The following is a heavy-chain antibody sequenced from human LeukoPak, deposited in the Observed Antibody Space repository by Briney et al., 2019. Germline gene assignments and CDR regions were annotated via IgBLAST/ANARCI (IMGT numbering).Heavy chain of an antibody. J-gene: IGHJ5*02. CDR2: INTSGST. CDR3: AREGGDPRWLDP. V-gene: IGHV4-4*07. Sequence: SETLSLTCTVSGGSISSYYWTWIRQSAGKGLEWIGRINTSGSTNYNPSLRSRVTMSVNTSKNQFSLNLTSVTTADTAVYSCAREGGDPRWLDPWGQGTLVTVSS. CDR1: GGSISSYY. D-gene: IGHD6-25*01.